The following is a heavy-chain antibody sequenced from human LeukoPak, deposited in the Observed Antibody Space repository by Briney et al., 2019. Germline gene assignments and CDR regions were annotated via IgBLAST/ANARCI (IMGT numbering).Heavy chain of an antibody. CDR3: ARDPGASPSYYYMDV. V-gene: IGHV3-64*01. D-gene: IGHD1-26*01. CDR1: GFTFSRYS. J-gene: IGHJ6*03. Sequence: PGGSLRLSCAASGFTFSRYSMHWVRQAPGKGLEYVSAISSNGGSTYYANSVKGRFTISRDNSKNTLYLQMGSLRAEDMAVYYCARDPGASPSYYYMDVWGKGTTVTVSS. CDR2: ISSNGGST.